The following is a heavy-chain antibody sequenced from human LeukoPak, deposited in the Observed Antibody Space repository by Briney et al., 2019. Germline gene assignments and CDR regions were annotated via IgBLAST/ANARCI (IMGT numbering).Heavy chain of an antibody. D-gene: IGHD3-10*01. CDR3: AKDHTNYYGSGSLDY. Sequence: GGSLRLSCAASGFTFSNYGMHWVRQAPGKGLEWVEFIRYDGTNKYYADSVKGRFTISRDNSKNTLYLQMNSLRAEDTAVYYCAKDHTNYYGSGSLDYWGQGTLVTVSS. J-gene: IGHJ4*02. CDR2: IRYDGTNK. V-gene: IGHV3-30*02. CDR1: GFTFSNYG.